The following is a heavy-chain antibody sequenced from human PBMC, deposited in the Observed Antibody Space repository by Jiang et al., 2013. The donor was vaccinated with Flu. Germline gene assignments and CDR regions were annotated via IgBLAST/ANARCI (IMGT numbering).Heavy chain of an antibody. J-gene: IGHJ6*02. CDR3: AKDTPAEWLLLYGMDV. CDR1: GFTFSSYG. Sequence: QLLESGGGVVQPGGSLRLSCAASGFTFSSYGMHWVRQAPGKGLEWVAFIRYDGSNKYYADSVKGRFTISRDNSKNTLYLQMNSLRAEDTAVYYCAKDTPAEWLLLYGMDVWGQGTTVTVSS. V-gene: IGHV3-30*02. CDR2: IRYDGSNK. D-gene: IGHD3-22*01.